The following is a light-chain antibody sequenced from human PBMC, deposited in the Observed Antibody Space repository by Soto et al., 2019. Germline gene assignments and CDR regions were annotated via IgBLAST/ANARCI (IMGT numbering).Light chain of an antibody. V-gene: IGLV1-51*02. CDR2: ENN. CDR1: SSNIANNY. CDR3: GTWDSSLSAV. Sequence: QSVLTQPPSVSAAPGQMVTISCSGSSSNIANNYVSWYQQLPGTAPKLLIYENNKRPSGIPDRFSGSKSGTSATLGITGLQTGDEADYYCGTWDSSLSAVFGTGTKVTVL. J-gene: IGLJ1*01.